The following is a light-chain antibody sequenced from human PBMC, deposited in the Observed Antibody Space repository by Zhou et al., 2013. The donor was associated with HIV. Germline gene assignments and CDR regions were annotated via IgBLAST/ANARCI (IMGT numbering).Light chain of an antibody. J-gene: IGKJ2*03. Sequence: EIVMTQSPATLSVSPGESATLSCRASQSISNHLAWYQQKPGQAPRLLIHDASTRATGVPARFSGSGSGTEFTLTITSLQPDDSATYYCQQYNSHSSSFGQGTKLEIK. CDR3: QQYNSHSSS. CDR1: QSISNH. V-gene: IGKV3-15*01. CDR2: DAS.